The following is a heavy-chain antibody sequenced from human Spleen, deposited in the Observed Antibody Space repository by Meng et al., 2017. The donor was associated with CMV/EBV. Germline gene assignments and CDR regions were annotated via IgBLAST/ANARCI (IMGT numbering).Heavy chain of an antibody. V-gene: IGHV3-7*01. J-gene: IGHJ6*02. CDR2: IKQDGSEK. CDR1: GFTFSDYY. D-gene: IGHD2-2*01. CDR3: ARDKGYCSSTSCSYYYYYGMDV. Sequence: GESLKISCAASGFTFSDYYMSWIRQAPGKGLEWVANIKQDGSEKYYVDSVKGRFTISRDNAKNSLYLQMNSLRAEDTAVYYCARDKGYCSSTSCSYYYYYGMDVWGQGTTVTVSS.